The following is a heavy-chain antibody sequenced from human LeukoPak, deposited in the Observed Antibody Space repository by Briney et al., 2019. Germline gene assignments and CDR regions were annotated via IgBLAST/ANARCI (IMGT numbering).Heavy chain of an antibody. CDR3: ARDVGKKPDY. V-gene: IGHV3-48*04. CDR1: GFTFSGYN. Sequence: GGSLRLSCAASGFTFSGYNMNWVRQAPGKGLEWVAFISTSGNTIYYADSVKGQFTISRDNTKNTLYLQLNSLRAEDTAVYYCARDVGKKPDYWGQGTLVTVSS. D-gene: IGHD1-1*01. CDR2: ISTSGNTI. J-gene: IGHJ4*02.